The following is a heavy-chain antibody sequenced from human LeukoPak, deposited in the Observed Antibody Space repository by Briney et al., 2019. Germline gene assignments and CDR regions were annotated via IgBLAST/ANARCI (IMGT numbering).Heavy chain of an antibody. CDR3: TTYSDYEGLADY. CDR2: IKSKNDGETR. J-gene: IGHJ4*02. Sequence: GGSLRLSCAASGFTFSKTWMSWVRQAPAKGLEWVGRIKSKNDGETRDYAAPVEGRFTISRDDSKNTLYLQMNSLKTEDTAIYYCTTYSDYEGLADYWGQGTLVTVSS. CDR1: GFTFSKTW. V-gene: IGHV3-15*01. D-gene: IGHD4-11*01.